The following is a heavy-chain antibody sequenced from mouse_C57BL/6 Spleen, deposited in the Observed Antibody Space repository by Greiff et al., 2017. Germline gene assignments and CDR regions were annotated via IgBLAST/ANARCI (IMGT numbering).Heavy chain of an antibody. Sequence: QVQLQQPGAELVRPGTSVKLSCKASGYTFTSYWMHWVKQRPGKGLEWIGEINPYDGDTNYNQKFKGKATLTVDTSSSTAYMQLSSLPSEDSAVSYYARGWDYWGQGTSVTVSS. CDR3: ARGWDY. J-gene: IGHJ4*01. CDR2: INPYDGDT. V-gene: IGHV1-59*01. CDR1: GYTFTSYW.